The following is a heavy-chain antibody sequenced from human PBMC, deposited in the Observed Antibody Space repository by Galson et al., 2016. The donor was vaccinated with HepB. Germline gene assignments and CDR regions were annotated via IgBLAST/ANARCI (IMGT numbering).Heavy chain of an antibody. CDR2: INNKGGST. Sequence: SLRLSCAASGFTFSNYAMCWVRQAPGKGLEYVSHINNKGGSTYYADSVKGRFTISRDNSKNTLYLQMSSLKVEDTALYYCVKTDNYDSWSGSLDSWGQGTLVTVSS. D-gene: IGHD3-3*01. CDR1: GFTFSNYA. CDR3: VKTDNYDSWSGSLDS. V-gene: IGHV3-64D*06. J-gene: IGHJ4*02.